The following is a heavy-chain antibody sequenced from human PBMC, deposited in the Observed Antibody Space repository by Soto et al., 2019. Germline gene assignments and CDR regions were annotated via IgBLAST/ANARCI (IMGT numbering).Heavy chain of an antibody. CDR1: GFTFSSYW. CDR3: ARTFRGIFGVVIPYYFDY. J-gene: IGHJ4*02. CDR2: IKQDGSEK. Sequence: SLRLSCAASGFTFSSYWMSWVRQAPGKGLEWVANIKQDGSEKYYVDSVKGRFTISRDNAKNSLYLQMNSLRAEDTAVYYCARTFRGIFGVVIPYYFDYWGQGTLVTVSS. D-gene: IGHD3-3*01. V-gene: IGHV3-7*03.